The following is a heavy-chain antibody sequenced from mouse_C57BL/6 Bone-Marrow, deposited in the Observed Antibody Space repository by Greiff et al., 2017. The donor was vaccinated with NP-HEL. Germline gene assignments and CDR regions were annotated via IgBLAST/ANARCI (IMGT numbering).Heavy chain of an antibody. J-gene: IGHJ4*01. CDR2: IRSKSNNYAT. CDR3: VRRGGGYPYYYAMDY. V-gene: IGHV10-1*01. D-gene: IGHD2-2*01. CDR1: GFSFNTYA. Sequence: EVHLVESGGGLVQPKGSLKLSCAASGFSFNTYAMNWVRQAPGKGLEWVARIRSKSNNYATYYADSVKDRFTISRDDSESMLYLQMNNLKTEDTAMYYCVRRGGGYPYYYAMDYWGQGTSVTVSS.